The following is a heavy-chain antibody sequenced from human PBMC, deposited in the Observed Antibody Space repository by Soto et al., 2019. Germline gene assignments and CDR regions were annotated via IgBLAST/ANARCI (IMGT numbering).Heavy chain of an antibody. V-gene: IGHV1-2*04. D-gene: IGHD2-15*01. CDR1: GYTFTGYY. Sequence: ASVKVSCKASGYTFTGYYMHWVRQAPGQGLEWMGWINPNSGGTNYAQKFQGWVTMTRDTSISTAYMELSRLRSDDTAVYYCARLLNPIDPYFDYWGQGTLVTVSS. CDR2: INPNSGGT. J-gene: IGHJ4*02. CDR3: ARLLNPIDPYFDY.